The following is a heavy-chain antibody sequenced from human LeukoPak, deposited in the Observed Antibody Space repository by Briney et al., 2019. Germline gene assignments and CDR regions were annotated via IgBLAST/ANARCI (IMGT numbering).Heavy chain of an antibody. V-gene: IGHV4-59*01. Sequence: SETLSLTCTVSGGSISSYYWSWIRQPPGKGLEWIGYIYYSGSTNYNPSLKSRVTISVDTSKNQFSLKLSSVTAAATAVYYCARALDSGFGELLRYFDYWGQGTLVTVSS. CDR1: GGSISSYY. J-gene: IGHJ4*02. CDR2: IYYSGST. CDR3: ARALDSGFGELLRYFDY. D-gene: IGHD3-10*01.